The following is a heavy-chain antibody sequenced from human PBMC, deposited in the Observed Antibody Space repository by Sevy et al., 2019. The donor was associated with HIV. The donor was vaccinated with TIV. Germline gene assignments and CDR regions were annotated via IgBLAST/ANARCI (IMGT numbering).Heavy chain of an antibody. CDR1: GFTVSNNY. V-gene: IGHV3-53*01. J-gene: IGHJ3*02. D-gene: IGHD3-22*01. CDR2: LYSGDST. Sequence: GGSLRLACAASGFTVSNNYMSWVRRAPGKGLQWVSVLYSGDSTYDADSVKGRFTISRDNSKNTLYLQMNSLRAEDTAVYYCARLSVYYYDSSGYYTTGNAFDIWGQGTMVTVSS. CDR3: ARLSVYYYDSSGYYTTGNAFDI.